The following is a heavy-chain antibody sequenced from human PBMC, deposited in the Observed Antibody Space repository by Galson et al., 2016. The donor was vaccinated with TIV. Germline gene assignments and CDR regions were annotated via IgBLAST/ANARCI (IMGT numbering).Heavy chain of an antibody. CDR2: IYESGTT. Sequence: ETLSLTCVVSGFSIKSGYFWGWIRQPPGKGLQWIGSIYESGTTYYNPSLKSRLTMSVDTSKNQFSLKLSSVSAADTAVYYCVREGSTVTMHHYFGMDVWGQGTSVTVSS. D-gene: IGHD4-17*01. J-gene: IGHJ6*02. CDR1: GFSIKSGYF. V-gene: IGHV4-38-2*02. CDR3: VREGSTVTMHHYFGMDV.